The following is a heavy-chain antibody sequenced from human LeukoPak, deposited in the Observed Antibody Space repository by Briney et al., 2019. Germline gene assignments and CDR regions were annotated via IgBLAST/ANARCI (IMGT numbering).Heavy chain of an antibody. Sequence: PSETLSLTCTVSGGSISSYYWSWIRQPAGKGLERIGRIYISGSTNYNPSLKSRVTMSVDTSKNQFSLKLSSVTAADTAVYYCARDRGTWNDDGFDYWGQGTLVTVSS. CDR1: GGSISSYY. D-gene: IGHD1-1*01. CDR2: IYISGST. V-gene: IGHV4-4*07. CDR3: ARDRGTWNDDGFDY. J-gene: IGHJ4*02.